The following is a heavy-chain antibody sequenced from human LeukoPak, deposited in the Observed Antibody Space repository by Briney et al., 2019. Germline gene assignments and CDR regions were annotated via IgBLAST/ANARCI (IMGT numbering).Heavy chain of an antibody. CDR2: IWYDGSNK. CDR3: AKQSAGSAAWYSLRYDF. Sequence: PGGSLRLSCAASGFTFSSYGMHWVRQAPGKGLEWVAVIWYDGSNKYYADSVKGRFTISRDNSKDTLYLQMNGLRAEDTAVYFCAKQSAGSAAWYSLRYDFWGQGTLVTVSS. D-gene: IGHD6-13*01. V-gene: IGHV3-33*06. J-gene: IGHJ4*02. CDR1: GFTFSSYG.